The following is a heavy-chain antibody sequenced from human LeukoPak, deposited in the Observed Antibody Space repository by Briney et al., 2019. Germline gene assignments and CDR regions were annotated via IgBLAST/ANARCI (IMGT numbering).Heavy chain of an antibody. CDR1: GYTFTSFG. D-gene: IGHD1-26*01. J-gene: IGHJ5*02. CDR2: INAYNGNT. CDR3: ARDPRIVGSTPDWFDP. Sequence: ASVKVSCKPSGYTFTSFGISWVRQAPGQGLEWMGWINAYNGNTNYAQKIQGRVTMTTDTSTSTAYMELNNLRSDDTAVYYCARDPRIVGSTPDWFDPWGQGTLVTVSS. V-gene: IGHV1-18*01.